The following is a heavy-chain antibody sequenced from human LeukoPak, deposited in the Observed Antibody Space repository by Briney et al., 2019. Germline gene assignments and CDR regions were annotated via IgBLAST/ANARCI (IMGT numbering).Heavy chain of an antibody. D-gene: IGHD3-10*01. CDR2: ISSSSTYI. Sequence: GGSLRLSCAASGFTFSSYAMSWVRQAPGKGLEWVSCISSSSTYIFYADSVKGRFTISRDNAKNSLYLQLNSLRAEDTAVYYCASELWFGSPPYYFDSWGQGTLVTVSS. J-gene: IGHJ4*02. V-gene: IGHV3-21*01. CDR1: GFTFSSYA. CDR3: ASELWFGSPPYYFDS.